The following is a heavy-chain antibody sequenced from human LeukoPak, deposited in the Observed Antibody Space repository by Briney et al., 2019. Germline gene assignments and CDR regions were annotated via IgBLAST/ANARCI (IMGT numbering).Heavy chain of an antibody. CDR2: IYPGDSDT. Sequence: GESLRISCKGSGYSFTSYWIGWVRQMPGKGLEWMGIIYPGDSDTRYGPSFQGQVTISADKSISTAYLQWSSLMASDTAMYYCARGTGVRYCSNGVCYTSDYWGQGTLVTVSS. CDR1: GYSFTSYW. J-gene: IGHJ4*02. V-gene: IGHV5-51*01. D-gene: IGHD2-8*01. CDR3: ARGTGVRYCSNGVCYTSDY.